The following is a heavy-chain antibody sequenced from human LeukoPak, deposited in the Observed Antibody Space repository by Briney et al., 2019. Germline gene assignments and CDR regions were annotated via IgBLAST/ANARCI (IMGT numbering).Heavy chain of an antibody. CDR1: GGSINPYY. Sequence: SETLSLTCSVSGGSINPYYWSWIRQPPGKGLEWIGYIYYSGSSNYNPSLKSRVTISVDTSKNQFSLKLSSVTAADTAVYYCASSRVSMAVFDYWGQGTLVTVSS. J-gene: IGHJ4*02. CDR2: IYYSGSS. V-gene: IGHV4-59*01. CDR3: ASSRVSMAVFDY. D-gene: IGHD2-8*01.